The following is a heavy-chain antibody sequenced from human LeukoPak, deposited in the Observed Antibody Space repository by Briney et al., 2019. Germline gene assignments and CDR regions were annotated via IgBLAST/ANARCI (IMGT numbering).Heavy chain of an antibody. Sequence: GASLRLSCAASGFTFSSYAMSWVRQAPGKGLEWVSAISGSGGSTYYADSVKGRFTISRDNSKNTLYLQMSSLRAEDTAVYYCAAPGGSSSSPWFDPWGQGTLVTVSS. D-gene: IGHD6-6*01. CDR1: GFTFSSYA. J-gene: IGHJ5*02. V-gene: IGHV3-23*01. CDR2: ISGSGGST. CDR3: AAPGGSSSSPWFDP.